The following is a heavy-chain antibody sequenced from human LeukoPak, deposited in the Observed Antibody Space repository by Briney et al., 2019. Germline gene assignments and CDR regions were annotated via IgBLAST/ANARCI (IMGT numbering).Heavy chain of an antibody. J-gene: IGHJ4*02. Sequence: GGSLRLSCVASGFTFSNYWMTWVRQAPGMGLEWVSAISGSDGSTYYADSVKGRFTISRDNSKNTLYLQMNSLRAEDTAVYYCAKDGGIYRYFDYWGQGTLVTVSS. D-gene: IGHD1-26*01. CDR2: ISGSDGST. CDR3: AKDGGIYRYFDY. CDR1: GFTFSNYW. V-gene: IGHV3-23*01.